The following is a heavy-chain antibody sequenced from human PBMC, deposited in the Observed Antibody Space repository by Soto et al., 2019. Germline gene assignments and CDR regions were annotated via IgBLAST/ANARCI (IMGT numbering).Heavy chain of an antibody. CDR1: GYTFTSYD. J-gene: IGHJ3*02. V-gene: IGHV1-8*01. CDR2: MNPNSGNT. Sequence: GASVKVSCKASGYTFTSYDINWVRQATGQGLEWMGWMNPNSGNTGYAQKFQGRVTMTRNTSISTAYMELSSLRSEDTAVYYCARGLYSSSSSGNDAFDIWGQGTMVTVSS. CDR3: ARGLYSSSSSGNDAFDI. D-gene: IGHD6-6*01.